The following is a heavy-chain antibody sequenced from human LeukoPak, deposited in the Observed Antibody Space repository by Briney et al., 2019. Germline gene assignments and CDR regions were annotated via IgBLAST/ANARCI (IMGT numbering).Heavy chain of an antibody. CDR2: IIPILGIA. CDR3: QRVTIFGVVIDFDY. D-gene: IGHD3-3*01. V-gene: IGHV1-69*04. J-gene: IGHJ4*02. Sequence: ASVKVSCKASGYTFTSYALSWVRQAPGQGLEWMGRIIPILGIANYAQKFQGRVTITADTSTATAYMELRGLRSDDTAVYYCQRVTIFGVVIDFDYWGQGTLVAVSS. CDR1: GYTFTSYA.